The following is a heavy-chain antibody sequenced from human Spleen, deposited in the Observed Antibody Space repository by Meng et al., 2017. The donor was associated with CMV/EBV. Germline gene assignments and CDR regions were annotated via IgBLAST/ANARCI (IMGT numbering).Heavy chain of an antibody. CDR1: GYSISSGYY. Sequence: SETLSLTCTVSGYSISSGYYWGWIRQPPGKGLEWIGSIYHSGSTYYNPSLKSRVTISVDTSKNQFSLKLSSVTPADTSVYYCARDILERNAFDMWGQGTMVTVSS. CDR3: ARDILERNAFDM. J-gene: IGHJ3*02. CDR2: IYHSGST. V-gene: IGHV4-38-2*02. D-gene: IGHD1-1*01.